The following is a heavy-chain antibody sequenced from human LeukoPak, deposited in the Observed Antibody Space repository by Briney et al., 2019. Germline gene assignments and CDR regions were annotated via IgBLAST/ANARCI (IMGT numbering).Heavy chain of an antibody. D-gene: IGHD3-3*01. Sequence: ASVNVSCKASGYTFTGYYMHWVRQAPGQGLEWMGWINPNSGGTNYAQKFQGRVTMTRDTSISTAYMELSRLRSDDTAVYYCARDRASGYSGFDYWGQGTLVTVSS. CDR3: ARDRASGYSGFDY. V-gene: IGHV1-2*02. CDR2: INPNSGGT. CDR1: GYTFTGYY. J-gene: IGHJ4*02.